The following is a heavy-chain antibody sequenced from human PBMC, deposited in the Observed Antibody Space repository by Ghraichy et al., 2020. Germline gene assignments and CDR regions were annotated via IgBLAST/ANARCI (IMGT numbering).Heavy chain of an antibody. D-gene: IGHD3-10*01. J-gene: IGHJ6*03. CDR3: ARDFSTGTRSPYYYYYYYMDV. V-gene: IGHV3-21*01. CDR2: ISSSSSYI. CDR1: GFTFSSYS. Sequence: GGSLRLSCAASGFTFSSYSMNWVRQAPGKGLEWVSSISSSSSYIYYADSVKGRFTISRDNAKNSLYLQMNSLRAEDTAVYYCARDFSTGTRSPYYYYYYYMDVWGKGTTVTVSS.